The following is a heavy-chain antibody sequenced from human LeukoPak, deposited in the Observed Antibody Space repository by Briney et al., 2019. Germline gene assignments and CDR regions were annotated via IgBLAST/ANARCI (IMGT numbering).Heavy chain of an antibody. V-gene: IGHV3-21*01. J-gene: IGHJ4*02. CDR3: ALIPWRGATWDY. Sequence: GGSLRLSCAASGFTFSSFSMNWVRQAPGKGLEWVSSISSSSNYIYYADSVRGRFTISRDNAKNSLYLQMNSLRAEDTAVYYCALIPWRGATWDYWGQGTLVTVSS. CDR1: GFTFSSFS. CDR2: ISSSSNYI. D-gene: IGHD1-26*01.